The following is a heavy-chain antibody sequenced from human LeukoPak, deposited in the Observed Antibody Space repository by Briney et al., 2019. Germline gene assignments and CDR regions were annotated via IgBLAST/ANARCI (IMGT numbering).Heavy chain of an antibody. Sequence: ASVKVSCKASGYTFTGYYMHWVRQAPGQGLEWMGWINPNSGGTNYAQKFQGRVTMTRDTSTSTVYMELSSLRSEDTAVYYCARVRHSSGWYLDDYWGQGTLVTVSS. CDR2: INPNSGGT. CDR3: ARVRHSSGWYLDDY. CDR1: GYTFTGYY. V-gene: IGHV1-2*02. D-gene: IGHD6-19*01. J-gene: IGHJ4*02.